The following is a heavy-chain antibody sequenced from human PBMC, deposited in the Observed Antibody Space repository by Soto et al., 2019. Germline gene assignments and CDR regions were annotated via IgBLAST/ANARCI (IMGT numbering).Heavy chain of an antibody. V-gene: IGHV1-18*01. CDR1: GYIFSDYG. J-gene: IGHJ3*02. Sequence: QVQLVQSGAEVKKPGASVKVSCKSSGYIFSDYGITLVRQAPVQGLEWMGWISAYNGNTDYAQKFQDRLTLATDTSTSTAYMELRSLICDDTAVYFCARPVTSPDHLDIWGQGTMVTVSS. D-gene: IGHD4-4*01. CDR3: ARPVTSPDHLDI. CDR2: ISAYNGNT.